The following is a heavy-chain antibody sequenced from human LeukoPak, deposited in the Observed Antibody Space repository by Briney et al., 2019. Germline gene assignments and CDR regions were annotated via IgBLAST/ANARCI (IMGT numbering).Heavy chain of an antibody. D-gene: IGHD6-13*01. J-gene: IGHJ4*02. CDR2: ISGSGGST. CDR1: GFTFSSYA. Sequence: GGSLRLSCTASGFTFSSYAMSWVRQAPGKGLEWVSTISGSGGSTYYADSVKGRFTISRDNSKNTLYLQMNSLRAEDMAVYYCAKGGYSSNWRDYFDYWGQGTLVTVSS. CDR3: AKGGYSSNWRDYFDY. V-gene: IGHV3-23*01.